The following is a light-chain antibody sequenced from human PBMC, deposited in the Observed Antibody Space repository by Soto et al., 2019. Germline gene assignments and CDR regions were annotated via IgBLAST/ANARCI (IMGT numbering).Light chain of an antibody. J-gene: IGLJ1*01. CDR1: SSDVGDYNY. CDR3: SSYTSSRTHYV. Sequence: QSALTQPASVSGSPGQSITISCTGTSSDVGDYNYVSWYQHHPGKAPKLMIYEVSNRPSGVSNRFSGSKSGNTASLTISGLQAEEEADYYCSSYTSSRTHYVFGTGTKVTV. V-gene: IGLV2-14*01. CDR2: EVS.